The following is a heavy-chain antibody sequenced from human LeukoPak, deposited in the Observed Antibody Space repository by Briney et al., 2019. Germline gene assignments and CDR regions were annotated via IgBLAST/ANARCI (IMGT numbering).Heavy chain of an antibody. Sequence: PGGALRLSCAASGFIFDDYGMSWGRQAPGKGLEWVSGINWNGSITGYADSVKGRFTISRDNAKNSLYLQMNSLRAEDKALYYCARVYLSQQLVPGLDYWGQGTLVTVSS. CDR3: ARVYLSQQLVPGLDY. J-gene: IGHJ4*02. V-gene: IGHV3-20*04. D-gene: IGHD6-13*01. CDR2: INWNGSIT. CDR1: GFIFDDYG.